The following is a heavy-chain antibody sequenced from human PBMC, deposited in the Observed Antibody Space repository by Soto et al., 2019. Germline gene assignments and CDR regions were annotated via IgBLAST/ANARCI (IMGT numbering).Heavy chain of an antibody. CDR3: ARDLGGSHDY. J-gene: IGHJ4*02. V-gene: IGHV3-74*01. Sequence: GGSLRLSCAASGFTFSTYWMHWVRQAPGKGLVWVSRIKTDGSVTTYADSVKGRFTISRDNAKNTLYLQMNTLRAEDTAVYYCARDLGGSHDYWGRGTLVTVSS. CDR1: GFTFSTYW. D-gene: IGHD3-16*01. CDR2: IKTDGSVT.